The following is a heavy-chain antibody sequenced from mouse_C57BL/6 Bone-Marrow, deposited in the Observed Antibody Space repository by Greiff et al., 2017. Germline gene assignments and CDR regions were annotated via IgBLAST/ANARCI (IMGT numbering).Heavy chain of an antibody. D-gene: IGHD1-3*01. CDR2: IDPSDSYT. CDR1: GYTFTSYW. V-gene: IGHV1-50*01. J-gene: IGHJ2*01. Sequence: QVQLQQPGAELVKPGASVKLSCKASGYTFTSYWMQWVKQRPGQGLEWIGEIDPSDSYTNYNQKFKGKATLTVDTSSSTAYMQLSSLTSEDSAVYYCARVGKGYYFDYWGQGTTLTVSS. CDR3: ARVGKGYYFDY.